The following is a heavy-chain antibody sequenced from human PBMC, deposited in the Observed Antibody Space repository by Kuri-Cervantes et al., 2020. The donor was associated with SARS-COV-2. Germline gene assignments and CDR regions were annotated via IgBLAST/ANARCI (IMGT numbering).Heavy chain of an antibody. CDR3: ARDLDLYQLPPGFDY. CDR1: GFTFSSYW. J-gene: IGHJ4*02. V-gene: IGHV3-7*01. Sequence: GESLKISCAASGFTFSSYWMSWVRQAPGKGLEWVANIKQDGSEKYYVDSVKGRFTISRDNAKNSLYLQMNSLRAEDTAVYYCARDLDLYQLPPGFDYWGQGTLVTVSS. D-gene: IGHD2-2*01. CDR2: IKQDGSEK.